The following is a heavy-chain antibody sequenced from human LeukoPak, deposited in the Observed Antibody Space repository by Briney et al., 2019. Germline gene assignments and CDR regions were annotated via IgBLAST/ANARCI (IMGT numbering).Heavy chain of an antibody. J-gene: IGHJ4*02. CDR1: GFTFSSCG. Sequence: GGSLRLSCAASGFTFSSCGMHWVRQAPGKGLEWVAFIRYDGRNKYYADSVKGRFTISRDNSKNTLYLQMNSLRAKDTAVYYCARRNYYGSGSSFDYWGQGTLVTVSS. D-gene: IGHD3-10*01. CDR2: IRYDGRNK. CDR3: ARRNYYGSGSSFDY. V-gene: IGHV3-30*02.